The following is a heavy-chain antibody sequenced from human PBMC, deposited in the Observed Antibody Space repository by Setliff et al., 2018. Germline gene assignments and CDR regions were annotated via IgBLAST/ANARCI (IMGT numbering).Heavy chain of an antibody. CDR3: ATLFDSGGAFDY. Sequence: LGESLKISCQTSGYNFANFWIGWVRQMPGQGLEWMGIIYPPDSDTQYSPSFQGQVTISADKSVNTAYLQWRSLKASDTAIYYCATLFDSGGAFDYWGQGTLVTVSS. J-gene: IGHJ4*02. CDR1: GYNFANFW. CDR2: IYPPDSDT. V-gene: IGHV5-51*01. D-gene: IGHD3-9*01.